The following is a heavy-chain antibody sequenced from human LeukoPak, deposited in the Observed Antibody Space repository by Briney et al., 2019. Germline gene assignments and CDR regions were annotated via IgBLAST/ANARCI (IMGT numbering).Heavy chain of an antibody. CDR2: IYYSGST. CDR1: GGSISGYY. Sequence: SETLSLTCTVSGGSISGYYWTWFRQPPGKGLEWIGYIYYSGSTNYNPSLKSRVTISVDTSKNQFSLKLSSVTAADTAVYYCARVLGGSFNYYFDYWGQGTLVTVSS. V-gene: IGHV4-59*01. D-gene: IGHD2-15*01. J-gene: IGHJ4*02. CDR3: ARVLGGSFNYYFDY.